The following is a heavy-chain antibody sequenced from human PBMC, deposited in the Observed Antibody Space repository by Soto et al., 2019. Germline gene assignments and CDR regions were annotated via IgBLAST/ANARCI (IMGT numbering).Heavy chain of an antibody. CDR1: GYSITAGGYY. D-gene: IGHD6-19*01. V-gene: IGHV4-31*11. J-gene: IGHJ5*02. CDR3: ARMYSSGSGWFHP. CDR2: FYSSGSI. Sequence: PSETLSLTCVVSGYSITAGGYYWSWIRRHPGKGLEWIGSFYSSGSIIYNPSLRSRVSISGDTSSDQFSMSLTSVTAADTARYYCARMYSSGSGWFHPWGQGTLVTVSS.